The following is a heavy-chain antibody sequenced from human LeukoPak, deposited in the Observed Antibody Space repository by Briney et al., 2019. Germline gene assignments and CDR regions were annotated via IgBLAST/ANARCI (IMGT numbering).Heavy chain of an antibody. V-gene: IGHV1-3*01. CDR2: LNAGNENT. CDR3: ARGGDGYNYRN. Sequence: ASVKVSCKASGYTFSRYGMHWVRQAPGQSLEWMGWLNAGNENTKYSQKFQGRVSITRDTSASTAYMELSSLRSEDTAVYYCARGGDGYNYRNWGQGTLVTVSS. CDR1: GYTFSRYG. J-gene: IGHJ4*02. D-gene: IGHD5-24*01.